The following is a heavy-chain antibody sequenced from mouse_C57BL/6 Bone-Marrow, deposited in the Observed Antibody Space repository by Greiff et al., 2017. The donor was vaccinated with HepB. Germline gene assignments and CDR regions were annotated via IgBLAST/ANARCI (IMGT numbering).Heavy chain of an antibody. CDR3: ARRRQLRMDY. CDR1: GFTFSSYG. CDR2: ISSGGSYT. Sequence: DVQLVESGGDLVKPGGSLKLSCAASGFTFSSYGMSWVRQTPDKRLEWVATISSGGSYTYYPDSVKGRFTISRDNAKNTLYLQMSSLKSEDTAMYYCARRRQLRMDYWGQGTSVTVSS. D-gene: IGHD3-2*02. V-gene: IGHV5-6*01. J-gene: IGHJ4*01.